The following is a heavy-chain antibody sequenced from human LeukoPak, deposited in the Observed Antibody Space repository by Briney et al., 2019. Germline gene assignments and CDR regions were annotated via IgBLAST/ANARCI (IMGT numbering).Heavy chain of an antibody. J-gene: IGHJ5*02. Sequence: GASVKVSCKASGYTFTGYYMHWVRQAPGQGLEWMGRINPNSGGTSYAQKFQGRVTMTRDTSISTAYMELSRLRSDDTAVYYCAIILRYCSSTSCYGSDPWGQGTLVTVSS. CDR2: INPNSGGT. V-gene: IGHV1-2*06. D-gene: IGHD2-2*01. CDR1: GYTFTGYY. CDR3: AIILRYCSSTSCYGSDP.